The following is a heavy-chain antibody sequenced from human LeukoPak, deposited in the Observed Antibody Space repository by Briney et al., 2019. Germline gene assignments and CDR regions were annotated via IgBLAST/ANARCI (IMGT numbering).Heavy chain of an antibody. CDR2: IYYSGST. D-gene: IGHD2-15*01. CDR1: GGSISSYY. V-gene: IGHV4-59*12. J-gene: IGHJ5*02. Sequence: PSETLSLTCTASGGSISSYYWRWIRQPPGKGLEWIGYIYYSGSTNYNPSLKSRVTISVDKSKNQFSLKLSSVTAADTAVYYCARVGVVVAATHWFDPWGQGTLVTVSS. CDR3: ARVGVVVAATHWFDP.